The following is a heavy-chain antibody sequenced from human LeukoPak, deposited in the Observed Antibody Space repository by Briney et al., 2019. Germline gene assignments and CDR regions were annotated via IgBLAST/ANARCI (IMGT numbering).Heavy chain of an antibody. V-gene: IGHV3-48*03. D-gene: IGHD6-19*01. CDR1: GFTFSLYN. CDR2: ISASETSI. Sequence: PGGSLRLSCAASGFTFSLYNMNWVRQAPGKGLEWVSQISASETSIKYADSVRGRFTISRDNVKNSVYLQMNSLRAEDTAIYYCVSDNLENQWLERSYWGQGTLVTVSS. J-gene: IGHJ4*02. CDR3: VSDNLENQWLERSY.